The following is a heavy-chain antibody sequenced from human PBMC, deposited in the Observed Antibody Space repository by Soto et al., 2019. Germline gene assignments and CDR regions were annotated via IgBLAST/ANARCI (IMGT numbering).Heavy chain of an antibody. CDR3: VQAKHWDAGDVSFDS. D-gene: IGHD1-1*01. CDR2: ISWNGRNI. J-gene: IGHJ4*02. CDR1: VGPVVSGFTFGDYA. V-gene: IGHV3-9*01. Sequence: ELHLVESGGDLVQPGRSLRLSCVGSVGPVVSGFTFGDYAMHWVRLGTGRGLEWVAGISWNGRNIAYADSVRCRFTISRDNTKNSFYLPMNSLRPEDTALYYCVQAKHWDAGDVSFDSWGPGTRVTVSS.